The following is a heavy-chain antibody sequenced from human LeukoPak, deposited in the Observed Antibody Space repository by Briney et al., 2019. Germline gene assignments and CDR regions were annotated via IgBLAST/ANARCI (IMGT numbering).Heavy chain of an antibody. D-gene: IGHD5-18*01. V-gene: IGHV4-31*03. CDR2: IYCSGST. CDR1: GGSISSGGYY. Sequence: SETLSLTCTVSGGSISSGGYYWSWIRQHPGKGLEWIGYIYCSGSTYYNPSLKSRVTISVDTSKNQFSLKLSSVTAADTAVYYCARAGYSYGYFDYWGQGTLVTVSS. CDR3: ARAGYSYGYFDY. J-gene: IGHJ4*02.